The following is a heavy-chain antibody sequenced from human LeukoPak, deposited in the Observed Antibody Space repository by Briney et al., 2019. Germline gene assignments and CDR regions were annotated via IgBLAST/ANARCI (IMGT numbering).Heavy chain of an antibody. Sequence: PGGSLRLSRAASRFTFSRFWMHLVRQPPGKGVEWVSRIDTDGRTTTYADSVKGRFTISRDNAKNTVYLQINSLRAEDTAVYYCGTLSSFGNDYWGQGVLVTVSS. J-gene: IGHJ4*02. CDR2: IDTDGRTT. D-gene: IGHD3-3*02. V-gene: IGHV3-74*01. CDR3: GTLSSFGNDY. CDR1: RFTFSRFW.